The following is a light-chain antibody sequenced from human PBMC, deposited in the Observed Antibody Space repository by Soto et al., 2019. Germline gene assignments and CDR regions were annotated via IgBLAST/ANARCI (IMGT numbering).Light chain of an antibody. V-gene: IGKV3-15*01. CDR2: GAS. Sequence: EIVLTQSPGTLSLSPGERATLSCRASQSVSSSYLAWYQQRPGQAPRLLMYGASTRATGIPARFSGSGSGAEFTLTISSLQSEDFAVYYCQQYNNRPPWTFGQGTKVEIK. CDR1: QSVSSSY. J-gene: IGKJ1*01. CDR3: QQYNNRPPWT.